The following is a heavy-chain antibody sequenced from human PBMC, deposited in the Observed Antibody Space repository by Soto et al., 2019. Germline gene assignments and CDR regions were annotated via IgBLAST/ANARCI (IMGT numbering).Heavy chain of an antibody. J-gene: IGHJ5*02. Sequence: QVQLVQSGAEVKKPGSSVKVSCKASGGNFTSYAISWVRQAPGQGLEFMGGIVPLFGTTNYAHTFRGRVTVTADESTSTVYMEISSLRSEDTAVYYCAKASGRSWYNWFDPWGQGTLVTVST. V-gene: IGHV1-69*01. D-gene: IGHD6-13*01. CDR3: AKASGRSWYNWFDP. CDR1: GGNFTSYA. CDR2: IVPLFGTT.